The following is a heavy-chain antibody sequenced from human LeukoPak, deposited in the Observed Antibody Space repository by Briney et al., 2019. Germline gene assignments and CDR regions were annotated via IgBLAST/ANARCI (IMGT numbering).Heavy chain of an antibody. CDR3: ARYYYDSSGYKFDF. V-gene: IGHV3-48*04. J-gene: IGHJ4*02. CDR1: GFPYSSYS. D-gene: IGHD3-22*01. CDR2: IWSGSSTT. Sequence: PGGSLRLSCAASGFPYSSYSMSWVRQAPGKGLEWVSYIWSGSSTTYYADSVKGRFSISRDNTKNLLYLQMNSLRAEDTAVYYCARYYYDSSGYKFDFWGQGTLVSVSS.